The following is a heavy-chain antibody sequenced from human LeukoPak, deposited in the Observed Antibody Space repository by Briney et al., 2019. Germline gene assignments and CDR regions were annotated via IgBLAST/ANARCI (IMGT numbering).Heavy chain of an antibody. V-gene: IGHV3-48*02. J-gene: IGHJ4*02. Sequence: GGSLRLSCAASGFTFSSYGMNWVRQAPGKGLEWVSYIGTSISTIYHADSVKGRFTISRDNAKNSLYLQMNSLRDEDTAVYYCARHDYGGNSGDYWGQGTPVIISS. D-gene: IGHD4-23*01. CDR2: IGTSISTI. CDR1: GFTFSSYG. CDR3: ARHDYGGNSGDY.